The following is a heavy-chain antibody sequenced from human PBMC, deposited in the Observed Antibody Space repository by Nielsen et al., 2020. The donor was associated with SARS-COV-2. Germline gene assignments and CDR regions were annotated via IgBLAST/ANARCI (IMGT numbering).Heavy chain of an antibody. CDR1: GDTFSSYA. Sequence: SVKVSCKASGDTFSSYAISWVRQAPGQGLEWMGGIIPIFGTANYAQKFQGRVTITADESTSTAYMELSSLRSEDTAVYYCARDPRGGYYDSSGYTNWFDPWGQGTLVTVSS. V-gene: IGHV1-69*13. CDR2: IIPIFGTA. D-gene: IGHD3-22*01. CDR3: ARDPRGGYYDSSGYTNWFDP. J-gene: IGHJ5*02.